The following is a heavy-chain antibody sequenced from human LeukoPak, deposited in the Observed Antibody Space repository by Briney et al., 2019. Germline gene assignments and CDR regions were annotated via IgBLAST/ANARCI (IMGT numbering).Heavy chain of an antibody. CDR3: AHRDTAMVRVDY. V-gene: IGHV3-15*01. D-gene: IGHD5-18*01. J-gene: IGHJ4*02. CDR2: IKSKTDGGTT. Sequence: PGGSLRLSCAASGFTFRNASMSWVRQAPGKGLEWVGRIKSKTDGGTTDYAAPVKGRFTISRDDSKNTVYLQMSSLTTEDTAVYFCAHRDTAMVRVDYWGQGTLVTVSS. CDR1: GFTFRNAS.